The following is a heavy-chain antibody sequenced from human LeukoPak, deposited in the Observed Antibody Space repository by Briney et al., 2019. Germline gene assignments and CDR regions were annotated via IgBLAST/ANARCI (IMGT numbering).Heavy chain of an antibody. CDR2: IYYSGST. D-gene: IGHD3-10*01. CDR1: GGSISSYY. V-gene: IGHV4-59*08. CDR3: ARHGSFYGSGSYYNLDY. Sequence: SETLSLTCTVSGGSISSYYWSWIRQPPRKGLEWIGYIYYSGSTNYNPSLKSRVTISVDTSKNQFSLKLSSVTAADTAVYYCARHGSFYGSGSYYNLDYWGQGTLVTVSS. J-gene: IGHJ4*02.